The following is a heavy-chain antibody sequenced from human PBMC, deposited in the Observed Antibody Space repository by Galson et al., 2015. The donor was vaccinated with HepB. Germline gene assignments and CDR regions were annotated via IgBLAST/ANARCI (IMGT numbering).Heavy chain of an antibody. J-gene: IGHJ5*02. Sequence: SLRLSCAASGFTFSSYWMSWVRQAPGKGLEWVANIKQDGSEKYYVDSVKGRFTISRDNAKNLLYLQMNSLRAEDTAVYYCARSHSLLWFGEPSLHNWFDPWGQGTLVTVSS. CDR2: IKQDGSEK. CDR3: ARSHSLLWFGEPSLHNWFDP. D-gene: IGHD3-10*01. V-gene: IGHV3-7*01. CDR1: GFTFSSYW.